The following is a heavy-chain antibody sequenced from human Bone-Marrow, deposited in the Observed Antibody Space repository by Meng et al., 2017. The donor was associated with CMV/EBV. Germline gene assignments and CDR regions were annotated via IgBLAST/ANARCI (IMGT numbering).Heavy chain of an antibody. V-gene: IGHV3-30-3*01. J-gene: IGHJ4*02. Sequence: GESLKISCAASGFTFSSYAMHWVRQAPGKGLEWVAVISYDGSNKYYADSVKGRFTISRDNSKNTLYLQMNSLRAEDTAVYYCASPGYYDSSGYWSFDYWGQGTRVTVSS. CDR3: ASPGYYDSSGYWSFDY. D-gene: IGHD3-22*01. CDR1: GFTFSSYA. CDR2: ISYDGSNK.